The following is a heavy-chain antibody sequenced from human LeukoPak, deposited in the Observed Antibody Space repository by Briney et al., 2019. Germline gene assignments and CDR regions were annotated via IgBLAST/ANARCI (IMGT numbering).Heavy chain of an antibody. CDR3: ARVGYSYVINDWSRTGLGAYPTKYYYHMDV. CDR1: GGSFSGYF. Sequence: SETLSLTCAVYGGSFSGYFWSWIRQPPGKGLEWIGEINHSGSTNYNPSLKSRVTISGDTSKNQFSLKLSSVTAADTAVYFCARVGYSYVINDWSRTGLGAYPTKYYYHMDVWGKGTTVTVSS. J-gene: IGHJ6*03. V-gene: IGHV4-34*01. D-gene: IGHD5-18*01. CDR2: INHSGST.